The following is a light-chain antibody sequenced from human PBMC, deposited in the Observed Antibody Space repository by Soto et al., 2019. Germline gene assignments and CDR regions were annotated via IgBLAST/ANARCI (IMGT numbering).Light chain of an antibody. Sequence: IQMTRSPSSVPASVVDRVAMTCGASQGIRNDLGWYQQKPGKAPKLLIYAASSLQSGVPSRFSGSGSGTDFTLTVSSLQPEDFATYYCLQDYNYPWTFGQGTKV. V-gene: IGKV1-6*01. CDR3: LQDYNYPWT. J-gene: IGKJ1*01. CDR2: AAS. CDR1: QGIRND.